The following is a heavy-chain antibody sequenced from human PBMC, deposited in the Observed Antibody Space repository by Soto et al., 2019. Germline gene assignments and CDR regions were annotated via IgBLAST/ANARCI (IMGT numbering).Heavy chain of an antibody. D-gene: IGHD3-10*01. CDR1: GFTFSSYG. CDR3: ARDFGRRLFDY. J-gene: IGHJ4*02. CDR2: IWYDGSNK. V-gene: IGHV3-33*01. Sequence: GGSLRLSCAASGFTFSSYGMHWVRQAPGKGLEWVAVIWYDGSNKYYADSVKGRFTISRDNSKNTLYLQMNSLRAEDTAVYYCARDFGRRLFDYWGQGTLVTVSS.